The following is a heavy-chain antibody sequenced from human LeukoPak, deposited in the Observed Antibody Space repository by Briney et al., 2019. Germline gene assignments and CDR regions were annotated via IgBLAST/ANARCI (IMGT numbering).Heavy chain of an antibody. D-gene: IGHD3-10*01. J-gene: IGHJ4*02. CDR3: ARDLYGSGSLS. V-gene: IGHV4-59*01. Sequence: NSSETLPLTCTVSGGSISSYYWSWIRQPPGKGLEWIGYIYYSGSTNYNPSLKSRVTISVDTSKDQFSLKLSSVTAADTAVYYCARDLYGSGSLSWGQGTLVTVSS. CDR2: IYYSGST. CDR1: GGSISSYY.